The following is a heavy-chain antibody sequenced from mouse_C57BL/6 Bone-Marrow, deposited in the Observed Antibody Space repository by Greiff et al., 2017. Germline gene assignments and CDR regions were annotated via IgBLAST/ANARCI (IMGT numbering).Heavy chain of an antibody. J-gene: IGHJ1*03. Sequence: EVQRVESGGDLVKPGGSLKLSCAASGFTFSSYGMSWVRQTPDKRLEWVATISSGGSYTYYPDSVKGRFTISRDNAKNTLYLQMSSLKSEDTAMYYCARQFITTVVADVWGTGTTVTVSS. CDR2: ISSGGSYT. D-gene: IGHD1-1*01. CDR1: GFTFSSYG. CDR3: ARQFITTVVADV. V-gene: IGHV5-6*01.